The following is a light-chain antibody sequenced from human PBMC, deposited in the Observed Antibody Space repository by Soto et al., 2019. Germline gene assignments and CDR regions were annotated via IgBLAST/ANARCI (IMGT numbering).Light chain of an antibody. CDR2: GAS. Sequence: EIVLTQSPGTLSLSPGERATLSCRASQSVTSYLAWYQQRPGQAPRLLISGASSRATGIPDRFSGSGSGTEFTLTISRLEPEDFAVYYCQQYGSSPRTFGQGTKVEIK. V-gene: IGKV3-20*01. J-gene: IGKJ1*01. CDR1: QSVTSY. CDR3: QQYGSSPRT.